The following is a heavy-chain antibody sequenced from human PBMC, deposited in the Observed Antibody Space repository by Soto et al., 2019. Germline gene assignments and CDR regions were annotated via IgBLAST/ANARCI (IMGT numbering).Heavy chain of an antibody. CDR1: GYTFTSYA. V-gene: IGHV1-3*01. CDR2: INAGNGNT. Sequence: ASVKVSGKASGYTFTSYAMHWVRQAPGQRLEWMGWINAGNGNTKYSQRFQGRVTITRDTSASTAYMELSSLRSEDTAVYYCARSCPGSSCYFIYWGQGTPVTVSS. CDR3: ARSCPGSSCYFIY. D-gene: IGHD2-15*01. J-gene: IGHJ4*02.